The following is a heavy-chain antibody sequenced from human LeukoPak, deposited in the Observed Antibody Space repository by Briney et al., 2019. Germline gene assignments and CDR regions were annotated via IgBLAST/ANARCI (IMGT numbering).Heavy chain of an antibody. CDR3: AKYASNYYYYYMDV. CDR2: ISGSGSST. CDR1: GFTFSSYA. J-gene: IGHJ6*03. Sequence: GGSLRLSCAASGFTFSSYAISWARQARGKGLEWASAISGSGSSTYYADSVKGRFTISRDNSKNTLYLQMNSLRAEDTALYYCAKYASNYYYYYMDVWGEGTTLTVSS. V-gene: IGHV3-23*01.